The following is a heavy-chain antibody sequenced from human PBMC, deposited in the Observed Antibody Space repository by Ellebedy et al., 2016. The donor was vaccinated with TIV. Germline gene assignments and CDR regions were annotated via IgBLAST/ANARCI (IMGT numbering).Heavy chain of an antibody. CDR2: ISSSSSTI. J-gene: IGHJ6*02. CDR3: AREGITIFGVTNYYYYGMDV. CDR1: GFTFSSYS. V-gene: IGHV3-48*02. D-gene: IGHD3-3*01. Sequence: GGSLRLSXAASGFTFSSYSMNWVRQAPGKGLEWVSYISSSSSTIYYADSVKGRFTISRDNAKNSLYLQMNSLRDEDTAVYYCAREGITIFGVTNYYYYGMDVWGQGTTVTVSS.